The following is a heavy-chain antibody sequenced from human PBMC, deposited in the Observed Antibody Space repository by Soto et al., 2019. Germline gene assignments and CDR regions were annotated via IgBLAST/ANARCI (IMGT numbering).Heavy chain of an antibody. CDR2: ISYDGSNK. J-gene: IGHJ3*02. CDR3: ARDSGSDAFDI. V-gene: IGHV3-30-3*01. Sequence: QVQLVESGGGVVQPGRSLRLSCAASGFTFSSYAMHWVRQAPGKGLEWVAVISYDGSNKYYVDSVKGRFTISRDNSKNTLYLQMNSLRAEDTAVYYCARDSGSDAFDIWGQGTMVTVSS. CDR1: GFTFSSYA. D-gene: IGHD6-19*01.